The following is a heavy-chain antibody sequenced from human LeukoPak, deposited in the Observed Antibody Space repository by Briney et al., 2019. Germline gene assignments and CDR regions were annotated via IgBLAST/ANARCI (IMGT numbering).Heavy chain of an antibody. CDR2: INPNSGGT. Sequence: ASVKVSCKASGYTFTGYYMHWVRQALGQGLEWMGWINPNSGGTNYAQKFQGRVTMTRDTSISTAYMELSRLRSDDTAVYYCARDPRSYYYDSSGDYWGQGTLVTVSS. V-gene: IGHV1-2*02. J-gene: IGHJ4*02. D-gene: IGHD3-22*01. CDR3: ARDPRSYYYDSSGDY. CDR1: GYTFTGYY.